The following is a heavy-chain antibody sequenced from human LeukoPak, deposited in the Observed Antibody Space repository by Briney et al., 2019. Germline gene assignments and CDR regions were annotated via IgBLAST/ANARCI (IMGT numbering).Heavy chain of an antibody. CDR1: GFTFSMYW. D-gene: IGHD3-10*01. J-gene: IGHJ4*02. CDR3: ARDTYGLFDY. Sequence: GGSRRLSCAASGFTFSMYWMSWVRQAPGKGLEWVATIKQDGSEKYYVDSVKGRFTISRDNAKNSLFLQMNSLRAEDTAVYYCARDTYGLFDYWGQGTLVTVSS. V-gene: IGHV3-7*01. CDR2: IKQDGSEK.